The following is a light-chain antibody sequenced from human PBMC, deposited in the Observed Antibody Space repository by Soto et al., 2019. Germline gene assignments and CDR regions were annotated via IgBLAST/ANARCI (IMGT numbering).Light chain of an antibody. Sequence: EIVLTRSPGTRSLSPVERATLSFRASQSVSSSYLAWYQQKPGQAPRPLIYGASSRATGIPDRFSGSGSETEFTLTISSLQSDDFAVYYCQQYNIWPPVTFGQGTRLEIK. CDR3: QQYNIWPPVT. J-gene: IGKJ5*01. CDR1: QSVSSSY. V-gene: IGKV3-20*01. CDR2: GAS.